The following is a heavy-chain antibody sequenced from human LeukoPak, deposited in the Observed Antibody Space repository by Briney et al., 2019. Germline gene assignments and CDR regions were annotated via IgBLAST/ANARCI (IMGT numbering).Heavy chain of an antibody. J-gene: IGHJ5*02. Sequence: PGGSLRLSCAASGFTFSDYWMSWVRQAPGKGLEWVAKMKLDGSEEYSVDSVKGRFTISRDNAKNSLYLQMDSLRVDDTAVYYCTRWARYCSSGSCYSWFDPWGQGTLVTVSP. CDR3: TRWARYCSSGSCYSWFDP. CDR1: GFTFSDYW. D-gene: IGHD2-15*01. CDR2: MKLDGSEE. V-gene: IGHV3-7*01.